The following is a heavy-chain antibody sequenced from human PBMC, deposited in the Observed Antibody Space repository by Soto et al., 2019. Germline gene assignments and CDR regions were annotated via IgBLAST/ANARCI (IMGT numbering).Heavy chain of an antibody. CDR1: GFTFSSYA. Sequence: GGSLRLSCAASGFTFSSYAMSWVRQAPGKGLEWVSAISGSGGSTYHADSVKGRFTISRDNSKNTLYLQMNSLRAEDTAVYYCAIFECPSVCYYHFDFWGQGTLVTVSS. V-gene: IGHV3-23*01. CDR2: ISGSGGST. D-gene: IGHD1-26*01. J-gene: IGHJ4*02. CDR3: AIFECPSVCYYHFDF.